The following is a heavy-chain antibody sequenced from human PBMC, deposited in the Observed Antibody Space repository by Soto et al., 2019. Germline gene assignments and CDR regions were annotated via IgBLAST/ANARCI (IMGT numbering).Heavy chain of an antibody. D-gene: IGHD2-15*01. CDR1: GGSFSGYY. CDR3: ARKGRYCSGGSCYTRFDY. J-gene: IGHJ4*02. V-gene: IGHV4-34*01. CDR2: SNHSGST. Sequence: QVQLQQWGAGLLKPSETLSLTCAVYGGSFSGYYWSWIRQPPGKGLEWIGESNHSGSTNYNPSLKSQVTISVDTSKNQFSLKLGSVTAADTAVYYCARKGRYCSGGSCYTRFDYWGQGTLVTVSS.